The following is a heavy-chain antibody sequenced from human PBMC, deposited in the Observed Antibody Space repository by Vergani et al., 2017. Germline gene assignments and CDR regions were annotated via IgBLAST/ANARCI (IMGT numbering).Heavy chain of an antibody. V-gene: IGHV4-59*08. CDR3: ARQAVGGYSGYVAYYYYGMDV. CDR1: GGSISSYY. J-gene: IGHJ6*02. Sequence: QVQLQESGPGLVKPSETLSLTCTVSGGSISSYYWSWIRQPPGKGLEWIGYIYYSGSTHYNPSLKSRVTISVDTSKNQFSLKLSSVTAADTAVYYCARQAVGGYSGYVAYYYYGMDVWGQGTTVTVSS. D-gene: IGHD5-12*01. CDR2: IYYSGST.